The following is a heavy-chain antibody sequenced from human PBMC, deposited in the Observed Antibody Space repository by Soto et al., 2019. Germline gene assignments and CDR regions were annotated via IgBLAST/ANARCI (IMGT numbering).Heavy chain of an antibody. CDR1: GGSISSGDYY. J-gene: IGHJ6*02. Sequence: SETLSLTCTVSGGSISSGDYYWSWIRQPPGKGLEWIGYIYYSGSTYYNPSLKSRVTISVDTSKNQFSLKLSSVTAADTAVYYCARTKHADSYGLVYYYYGMDVWGQGTTVTVSS. CDR3: ARTKHADSYGLVYYYYGMDV. V-gene: IGHV4-30-4*01. D-gene: IGHD5-18*01. CDR2: IYYSGST.